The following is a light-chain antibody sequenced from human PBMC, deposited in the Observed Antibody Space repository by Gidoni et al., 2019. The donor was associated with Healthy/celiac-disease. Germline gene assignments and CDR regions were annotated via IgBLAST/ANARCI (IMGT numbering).Light chain of an antibody. CDR2: EGS. CDR1: SSDVGSDNL. V-gene: IGLV2-23*01. CDR3: CSYAGSSTPWV. J-gene: IGLJ3*02. Sequence: QSALPQPASVSGSPGPSITISCTGTSSDVGSDNLVSWYQQHPGKAPKLMIYEGSKRPSGVSNRFSGSKSGNTASLTISGLQAEDEADYYCCSYAGSSTPWVFGGGTKLTVL.